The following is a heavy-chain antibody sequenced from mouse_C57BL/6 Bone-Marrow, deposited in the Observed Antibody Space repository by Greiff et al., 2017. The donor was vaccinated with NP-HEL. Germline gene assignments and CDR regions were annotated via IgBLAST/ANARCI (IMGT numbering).Heavy chain of an antibody. J-gene: IGHJ3*01. Sequence: QVQLKQSGAELVKPGASVKISCKASGYAFSSYWMNWVKQRPGKGLEWIGQIYPGDGDTNYNGKFKGKATLTADKSSSTAYMQLSSLTSEDSAVYFCARSRILLRSPPEAYWGQGTLVTVSA. CDR2: IYPGDGDT. D-gene: IGHD1-1*01. CDR1: GYAFSSYW. V-gene: IGHV1-80*01. CDR3: ARSRILLRSPPEAY.